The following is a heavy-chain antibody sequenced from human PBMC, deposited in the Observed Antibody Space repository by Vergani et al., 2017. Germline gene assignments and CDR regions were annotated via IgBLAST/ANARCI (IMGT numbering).Heavy chain of an antibody. D-gene: IGHD3-22*01. CDR1: GYTLTSYD. Sequence: QVQLVQSGAEVKKPGASVKVSCKASGYTLTSYDINWVRQATGQGLGWMGWMNPNSGNTGYAQKFQGRVTMTGNTSISTAYMELISLRPEDTAVYYCAREGNYYDSTGFGPGGSFDWGPGTLVTVSS. J-gene: IGHJ4*02. CDR3: AREGNYYDSTGFGPGGSFD. CDR2: MNPNSGNT. V-gene: IGHV1-8*01.